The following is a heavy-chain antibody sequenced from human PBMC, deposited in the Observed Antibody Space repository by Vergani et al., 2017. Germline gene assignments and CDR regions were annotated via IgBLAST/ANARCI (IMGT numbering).Heavy chain of an antibody. Sequence: EVQLLESGGGLVQPGGSLRLSCAASGFTFSSYAMSWVRPAPGKGLEWVSAISGSGGSTYYADSVKGRFTISRDNSKNTLYLQMNSLRAEDTAVYDCAKDPLGLVWGKDAFDIWGQGTMVTVSS. CDR3: AKDPLGLVWGKDAFDI. D-gene: IGHD2-8*01. J-gene: IGHJ3*02. CDR2: ISGSGGST. CDR1: GFTFSSYA. V-gene: IGHV3-23*01.